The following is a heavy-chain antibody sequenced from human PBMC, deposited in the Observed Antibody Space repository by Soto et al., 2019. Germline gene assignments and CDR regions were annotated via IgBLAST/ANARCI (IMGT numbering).Heavy chain of an antibody. V-gene: IGHV1-46*03. Sequence: ASVKVSCKASGYTFINYYMHWVRQAPGQGLEWMGIINPSGVGTSYARKFQGRVTLTSDTSTSTVYMELSSLRSEDTAVYYCARDVNTVRYYDSSGYLNWFDPWGQGTLVTVSS. CDR1: GYTFINYY. D-gene: IGHD3-22*01. J-gene: IGHJ5*02. CDR3: ARDVNTVRYYDSSGYLNWFDP. CDR2: INPSGVGT.